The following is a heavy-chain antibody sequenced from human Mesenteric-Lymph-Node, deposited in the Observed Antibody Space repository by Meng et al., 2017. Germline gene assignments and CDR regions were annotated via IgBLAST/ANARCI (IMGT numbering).Heavy chain of an antibody. V-gene: IGHV4-59*01. Sequence: SETLSLTCTVSDGSISSNYWSWIRQPPGKGLEWIGYINDSGSTNYNPSLKSRVSISVETSKNQFSLKLNSVTAADTAVYYCASLDLGYSSGWYTIDYWGQGALVTVSS. J-gene: IGHJ4*02. CDR1: DGSISSNY. CDR2: INDSGST. D-gene: IGHD6-19*01. CDR3: ASLDLGYSSGWYTIDY.